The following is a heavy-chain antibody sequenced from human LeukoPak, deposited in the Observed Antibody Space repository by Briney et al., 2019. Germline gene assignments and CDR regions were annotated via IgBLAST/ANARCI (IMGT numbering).Heavy chain of an antibody. CDR2: ISYDGSNK. J-gene: IGHJ4*02. D-gene: IGHD3-9*01. CDR3: AKLPVLRYFDWPQTLSIIDY. V-gene: IGHV3-30*18. Sequence: QSGGSLRLSCAASGFTFSSYGMHWVRQAPGKGLEWVAVISYDGSNKYYADSVKGRFTISRDNSKNTLYLQMNSLRAEDTAVYYCAKLPVLRYFDWPQTLSIIDYWGQGTLVTVSS. CDR1: GFTFSSYG.